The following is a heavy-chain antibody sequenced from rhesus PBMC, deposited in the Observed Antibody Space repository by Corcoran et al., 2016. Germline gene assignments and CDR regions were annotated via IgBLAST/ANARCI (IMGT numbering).Heavy chain of an antibody. D-gene: IGHD5-42*01. CDR1: GYSVSSGHY. CDR3: VRGTPPDN. CDR2: FDGPAGLTS. J-gene: IGHJ4*01. V-gene: IGHV4-99*01. Sequence: QVQLQESGPGLVKPSETLSLTCAVSGYSVSSGHYWGWVRQSPGKGLEYIGFFDGPAGLTSSYTSSLESRVTISKDTSTNLFFLTLRSVTAADTARYFCVRGTPPDNWGQGVLVTVSS.